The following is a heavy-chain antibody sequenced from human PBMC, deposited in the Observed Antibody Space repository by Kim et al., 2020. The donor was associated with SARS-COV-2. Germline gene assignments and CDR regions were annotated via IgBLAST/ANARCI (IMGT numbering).Heavy chain of an antibody. CDR3: AILITTGAIDY. CDR2: T. D-gene: IGHD1-1*01. V-gene: IGHV5-51*01. Sequence: TRYSPSFQGQVTISADKSISTAYLQWSSLKASDTAMYYCAILITTGAIDYWGQGTLVTVSS. J-gene: IGHJ4*02.